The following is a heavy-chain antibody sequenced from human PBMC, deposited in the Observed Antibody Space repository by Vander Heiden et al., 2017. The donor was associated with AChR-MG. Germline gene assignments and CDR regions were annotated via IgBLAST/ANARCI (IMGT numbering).Heavy chain of an antibody. CDR3: ARDRVGATRATDY. J-gene: IGHJ4*02. D-gene: IGHD1-26*01. V-gene: IGHV1-69*01. Sequence: QVQLVQSEGEGKKPGSSVKVSCKASGGTFSSYAISWVRQSPGQGLEWMGGIIPIFGTANYAQKFQGRVTITADESTSTAYMELSRLRSEDTAVYYCARDRVGATRATDYWGQGTLVTVSS. CDR2: IIPIFGTA. CDR1: GGTFSSYA.